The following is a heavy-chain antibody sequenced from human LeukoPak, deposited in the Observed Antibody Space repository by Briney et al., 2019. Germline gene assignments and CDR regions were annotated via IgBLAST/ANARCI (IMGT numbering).Heavy chain of an antibody. CDR1: GFTFSSYA. V-gene: IGHV3-23*01. Sequence: RPGGSLRLSCAASGFTFSSYAMSWVRQAPGKGLEWVSSISGDGGTTYYADSVKGRFTISRDNSKNTPYLQMNSLRAEDTAVYYCAKPRGLAIVGAHFDYWGQGTLVTVSS. D-gene: IGHD1-26*01. J-gene: IGHJ4*02. CDR3: AKPRGLAIVGAHFDY. CDR2: ISGDGGTT.